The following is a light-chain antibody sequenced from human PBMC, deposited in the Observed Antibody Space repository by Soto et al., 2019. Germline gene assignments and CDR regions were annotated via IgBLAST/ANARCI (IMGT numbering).Light chain of an antibody. J-gene: IGKJ1*01. CDR1: QSVSSY. CDR2: GAS. Sequence: MTQSPATLSVSPGERDALPCRASQSVSSYLAWYQQKPGQAPRLLIYGASSRATGIPDRFSGSGSGTDFTLTISSLQPDDFATYYCQQYNSYRTFGQGTKVDIK. CDR3: QQYNSYRT. V-gene: IGKV3D-15*01.